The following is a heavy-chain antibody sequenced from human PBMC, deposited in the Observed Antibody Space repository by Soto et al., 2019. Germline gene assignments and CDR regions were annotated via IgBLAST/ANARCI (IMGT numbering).Heavy chain of an antibody. D-gene: IGHD6-19*01. V-gene: IGHV1-3*05. Sequence: QVQLVQSGAEEKKPGASVKVSCKASGYTFTSYAMHWVRQAPGQRVEWMGWINAGNGNTKYSQKFQGRVTITRGTSASAAYMELSSLRSEDTAVYSCARAVAVPADFDYWGQGTLVTVSS. CDR2: INAGNGNT. CDR3: ARAVAVPADFDY. J-gene: IGHJ4*02. CDR1: GYTFTSYA.